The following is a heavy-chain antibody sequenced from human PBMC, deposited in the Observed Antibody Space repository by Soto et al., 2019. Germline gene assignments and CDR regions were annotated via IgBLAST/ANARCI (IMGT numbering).Heavy chain of an antibody. CDR3: AKHGGLGTVIVVITCCQH. CDR1: GFTFSSYA. Sequence: EVQLLESGGGLVEPGGTLRLSCAASGFTFSSYAMSWVRQAPGKGLEWVSGISESGISTYYADSVKGRFTISRDNSKNTLYLQMDSLRVEDTGRYYCAKHGGLGTVIVVITCCQHWGQGSLVTVSS. D-gene: IGHD2-2*01. J-gene: IGHJ4*02. V-gene: IGHV3-23*01. CDR2: ISESGIST.